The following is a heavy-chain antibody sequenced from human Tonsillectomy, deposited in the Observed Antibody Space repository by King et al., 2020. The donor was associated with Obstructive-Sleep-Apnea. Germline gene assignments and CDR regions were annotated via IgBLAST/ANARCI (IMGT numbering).Heavy chain of an antibody. V-gene: IGHV3-23*04. J-gene: IGHJ3*02. CDR3: AKFWDTTMVLLPI. D-gene: IGHD5-18*01. CDR2: ISGSSGRI. CDR1: GFTLRSYA. Sequence: VQLVESGGCLVQPGGSLRISCAASGFTLRSYAMSWVRQAAGKGLYWVSTISGSSGRIYYADAVKGRFSISRDNANNSLYLQMNCLRAEDTALYYCAKFWDTTMVLLPIWGQGTMVTVSS.